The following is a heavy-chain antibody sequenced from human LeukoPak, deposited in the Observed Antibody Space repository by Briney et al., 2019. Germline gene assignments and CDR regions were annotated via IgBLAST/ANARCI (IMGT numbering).Heavy chain of an antibody. CDR3: ARGLVPYYFDD. CDR1: GGSISSYY. Sequence: SETLSLTCTVSGGSISSYYWSWIRQPPGKGLEWIGYIYYSGSTNYNPSLKSRVTISVDTSKNQFSLKLSSVTAADTAVYYCARGLVPYYFDDGGQGTLVTASS. CDR2: IYYSGST. D-gene: IGHD4/OR15-4a*01. V-gene: IGHV4-59*01. J-gene: IGHJ4*02.